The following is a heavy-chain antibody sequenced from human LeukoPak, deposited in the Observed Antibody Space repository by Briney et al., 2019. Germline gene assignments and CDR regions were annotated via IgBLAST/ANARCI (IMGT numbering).Heavy chain of an antibody. V-gene: IGHV4-59*08. CDR1: GGSISSYY. CDR2: IYYSGST. J-gene: IGHJ5*02. Sequence: SETLSLTCTVSGGSISSYYWSWIRQPPGKGLEWIGYIYYSGSTNYNPSLKSRVTISVDTSKNQFSLKLSSVTAADTAVYYCAKSKQLVEGNWFDPWGQGTLVTVSS. CDR3: AKSKQLVEGNWFDP. D-gene: IGHD6-13*01.